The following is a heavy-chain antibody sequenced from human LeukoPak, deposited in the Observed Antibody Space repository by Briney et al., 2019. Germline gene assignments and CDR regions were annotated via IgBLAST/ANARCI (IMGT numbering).Heavy chain of an antibody. CDR3: TRVWLQYFDY. V-gene: IGHV3-49*04. D-gene: IGHD5-24*01. CDR2: IRNKTYDGTT. J-gene: IGHJ4*02. CDR1: GFTFSSFA. Sequence: GGSLRLSCAASGFTFSSFAMNWVRQAPGKGLEWVGFIRNKTYDGTTEYAASVKGRFTISRDDSKRIAYLQMNSLKTDDTAVYYCTRVWLQYFDYWGQGTLITVSS.